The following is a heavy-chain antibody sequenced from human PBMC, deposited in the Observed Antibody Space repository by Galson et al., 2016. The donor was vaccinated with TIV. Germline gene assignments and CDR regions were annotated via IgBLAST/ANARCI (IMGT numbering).Heavy chain of an antibody. D-gene: IGHD6-19*01. CDR1: GFTFSNYA. Sequence: CAASGFTFSNYAMHWVRQAPGKGLEWVAVISYDDGSNQFYADSVKGRFTISKDNSKNTLYLQMNSLRAEDTAVYYCVRDLQQWIFDYWGQGTLVTVSS. J-gene: IGHJ4*02. CDR3: VRDLQQWIFDY. V-gene: IGHV3-30*04. CDR2: ISYDDGSNQ.